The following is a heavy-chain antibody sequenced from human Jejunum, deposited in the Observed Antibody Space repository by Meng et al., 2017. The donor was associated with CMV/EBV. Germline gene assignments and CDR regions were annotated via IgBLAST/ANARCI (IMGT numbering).Heavy chain of an antibody. V-gene: IGHV2-5*02. J-gene: IGHJ4*02. D-gene: IGHD1-26*01. CDR2: IYRGDDK. Sequence: TPLKVSGPTRVKPTQTLTLTCSVSGFSPSTSGEGVGWIRQPPGKALEWLALIYRGDDKRYSPSLNSRLTIAKDTSKNEVVLTLTNMGPIDTGTYYCAHFVGGYYPSRPDYWGQGTLVTVSS. CDR3: AHFVGGYYPSRPDY. CDR1: GFSPSTSGEG.